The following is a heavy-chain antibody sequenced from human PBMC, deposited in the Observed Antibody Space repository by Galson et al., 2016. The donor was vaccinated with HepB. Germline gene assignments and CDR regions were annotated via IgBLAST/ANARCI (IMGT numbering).Heavy chain of an antibody. CDR2: ISGSGVRT. CDR3: ARASGIRGIKGAMDV. CDR1: GFTFRSYA. J-gene: IGHJ6*02. Sequence: SLRLSCAASGFTFRSYAMNWVRQAPGKGLEWVSAISGSGVRTYYADSVKGRFTISRDNSKKTLYLEMNSLRAKDVAVYYCARASGIRGIKGAMDVWGQGTTVSVSS. V-gene: IGHV3-23*01. D-gene: IGHD3-10*01.